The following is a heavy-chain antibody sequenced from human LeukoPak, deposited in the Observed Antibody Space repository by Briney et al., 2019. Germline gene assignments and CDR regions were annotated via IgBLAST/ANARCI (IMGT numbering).Heavy chain of an antibody. CDR2: IYSGGTT. J-gene: IGHJ4*02. D-gene: IGHD3-9*01. CDR3: ARTMTGAFFDY. V-gene: IGHV3-53*01. CDR1: GFTVNSNF. Sequence: GGSLRLSCAASGFTVNSNFMSWVRQAPGKGLEWVAVIYSGGTTFYADSVKGRFAISRNNAKNTLYLQMNSLRAEDTAVYYCARTMTGAFFDYWGQGALVTVSS.